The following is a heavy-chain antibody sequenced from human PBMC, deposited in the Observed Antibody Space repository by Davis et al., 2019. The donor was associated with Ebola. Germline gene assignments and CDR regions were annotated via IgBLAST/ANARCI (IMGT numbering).Heavy chain of an antibody. J-gene: IGHJ3*02. Sequence: MPSETLSLTCTVSGGSVSSGSYYWSWIRQPPGKGLEWIGYIYYSGSTNYNPSLKSRVTISVDTSKNQFSLKLSSVTAADTAVYYCARDSYDILTGYSDAFDIWGQGTMVTVSS. D-gene: IGHD3-9*01. CDR1: GGSVSSGSYY. CDR2: IYYSGST. CDR3: ARDSYDILTGYSDAFDI. V-gene: IGHV4-61*01.